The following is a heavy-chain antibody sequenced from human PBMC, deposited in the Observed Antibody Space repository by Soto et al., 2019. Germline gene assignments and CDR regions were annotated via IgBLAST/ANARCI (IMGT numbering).Heavy chain of an antibody. CDR2: INRDGTST. D-gene: IGHD3-10*01. CDR3: ARSFRDY. V-gene: IGHV3-74*01. J-gene: IGHJ4*02. Sequence: GGSLRLSCAASGFTFNNYWMHWVRQVPGKGLEWVSRINRDGTSTAHADSVTGRFTVSRDNAKNTLYLQMNSLRAEDTAIYYCARSFRDYWGQGTLVTAPQ. CDR1: GFTFNNYW.